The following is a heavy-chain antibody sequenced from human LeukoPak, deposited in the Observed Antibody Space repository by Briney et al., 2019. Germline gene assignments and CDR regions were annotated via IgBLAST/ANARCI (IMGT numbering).Heavy chain of an antibody. CDR2: INPNSGGT. D-gene: IGHD5-24*01. CDR3: ARVLERWLQFLLRY. CDR1: GYTFTGYY. V-gene: IGHV1-2*02. J-gene: IGHJ4*02. Sequence: AASVTVSCKASGYTFTGYYMHWVRQAPGQGREWMGWINPNSGGTNYAQKFQGRVTMTRDTSISTAYMELSRLRSDDTAVYYCARVLERWLQFLLRYWGQGTLVTVSS.